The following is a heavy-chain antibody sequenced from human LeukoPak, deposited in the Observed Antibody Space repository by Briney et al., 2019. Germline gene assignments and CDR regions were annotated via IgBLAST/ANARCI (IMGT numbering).Heavy chain of an antibody. D-gene: IGHD3-10*01. J-gene: IGHJ4*02. Sequence: GVSLRLSCAASGFTFDDYAMHWVRQAPGKGLEWVSGISWNSGSIGYADSVKGRFTISRDNAKNSLYLQMNSLRAEDTALYYCAKDGDGYIDYWGQGTLVTVSS. CDR3: AKDGDGYIDY. CDR2: ISWNSGSI. V-gene: IGHV3-9*01. CDR1: GFTFDDYA.